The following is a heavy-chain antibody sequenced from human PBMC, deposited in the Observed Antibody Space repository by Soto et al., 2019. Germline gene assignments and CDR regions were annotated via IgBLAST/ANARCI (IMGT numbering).Heavy chain of an antibody. V-gene: IGHV3-23*01. CDR3: AKSVAEGNSIDWFDP. CDR1: GFTFSSYA. J-gene: IGHJ5*02. CDR2: ISGSGGST. D-gene: IGHD4-4*01. Sequence: GGSLRLSCAASGFTFSSYAMSWVRQAPGKGLEWVSAISGSGGSTYYADSVKGRFTISRDNSKNTLYLQMNSLRAEDTAVYYCAKSVAEGNSIDWFDPWGKGTLVTVSS.